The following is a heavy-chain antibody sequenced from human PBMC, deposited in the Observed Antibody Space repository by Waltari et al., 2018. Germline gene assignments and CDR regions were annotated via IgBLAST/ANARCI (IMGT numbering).Heavy chain of an antibody. CDR1: GFTFSSYG. Sequence: QVQLVESGGGVVQPGGSLRLSCAASGFTFSSYGMHWVRQAPGKGLEWVAFIRYDGSNKYYADSVKGRFTISRDNSKNTLYLQMNSLRAEDTAGYYCAKGNIVATILGYWGQGTLVTVSS. D-gene: IGHD5-12*01. J-gene: IGHJ4*02. CDR3: AKGNIVATILGY. CDR2: IRYDGSNK. V-gene: IGHV3-30*02.